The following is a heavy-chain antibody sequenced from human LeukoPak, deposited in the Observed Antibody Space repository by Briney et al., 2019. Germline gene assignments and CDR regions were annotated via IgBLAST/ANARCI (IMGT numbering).Heavy chain of an antibody. CDR1: GFPFSTYW. Sequence: GGSLRLSCAASGFPFSTYWMSWVRQAPGKGLEWVATIMQDGSEKYYVNSVKGRFTISRDNAKNSLYLQMNSLRAEDTAVYYCARSGSYLGYYYYYMDVWGKGTTVTVSS. J-gene: IGHJ6*03. CDR2: IMQDGSEK. CDR3: ARSGSYLGYYYYYMDV. V-gene: IGHV3-7*01. D-gene: IGHD1-26*01.